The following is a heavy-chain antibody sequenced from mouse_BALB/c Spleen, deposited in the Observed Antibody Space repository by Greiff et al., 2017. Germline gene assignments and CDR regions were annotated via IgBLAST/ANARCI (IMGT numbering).Heavy chain of an antibody. D-gene: IGHD2-3*01. CDR1: GYAFTNYL. CDR2: INPGSGGT. CDR3: ARGRYDGYYDY. V-gene: IGHV1-54*03. Sequence: QVQLQQSGAELVRPGTSVKVSCKASGYAFTNYLIEWVKQRPGQGLEWIGVINPGSGGTNYNEKFKGKATLTADKSSSTAYMQLSSLTSDDSAVYFCARGRYDGYYDYWGQGTTLTVSS. J-gene: IGHJ2*01.